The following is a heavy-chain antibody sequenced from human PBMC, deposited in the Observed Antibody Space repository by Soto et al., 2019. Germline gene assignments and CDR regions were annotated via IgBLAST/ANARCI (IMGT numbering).Heavy chain of an antibody. CDR2: IYIDDTT. CDR3: VRAPFPAGTHTNNAFDI. V-gene: IGHV3-53*01. CDR1: GFAVSGNY. J-gene: IGHJ3*02. Sequence: MQLVESGGGLIQPGGSLTLSCAATGFAVSGNYMTWVRQPPRQGLEWVSVIYIDDTTYYADSVKGRFTISRDTSKNTVYLHMSRLGVEDTAVYYCVRAPFPAGTHTNNAFDIWGPGTMVAVSS. D-gene: IGHD3-10*01.